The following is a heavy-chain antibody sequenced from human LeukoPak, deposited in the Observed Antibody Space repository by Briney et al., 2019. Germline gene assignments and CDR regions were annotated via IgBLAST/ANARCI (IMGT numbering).Heavy chain of an antibody. CDR2: IKQDGSEK. J-gene: IGHJ6*03. Sequence: GGSLRLSCAASGFTFSSYWMSWVRQAPGKGLEWVANIKQDGSEKYYVDSVKGRFTISRDNAKNSLYLQMNSLRAEDTAVYYCARGGLLWFGEPYYYYYMDVWGKGTTVTVSS. CDR1: GFTFSSYW. CDR3: ARGGLLWFGEPYYYYYMDV. D-gene: IGHD3-10*01. V-gene: IGHV3-7*01.